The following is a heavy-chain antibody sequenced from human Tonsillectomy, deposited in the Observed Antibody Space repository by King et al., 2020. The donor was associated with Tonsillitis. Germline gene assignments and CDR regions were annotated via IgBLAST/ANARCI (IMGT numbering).Heavy chain of an antibody. CDR2: IYSSGSA. CDR3: ARAPGYCSGGRCFPIFDS. D-gene: IGHD2-15*01. CDR1: AGSINTYY. J-gene: IGHJ4*02. Sequence: QLQESGPGLVKPSETLSLTCTVSAGSINTYYWSWMRQPPGKGLEWIGYIYSSGSANYSPSLKSRVTISVDTSKNQFSLKLSSVTTADTAVYYCARAPGYCSGGRCFPIFDSWGQGTLVTVSS. V-gene: IGHV4-59*01.